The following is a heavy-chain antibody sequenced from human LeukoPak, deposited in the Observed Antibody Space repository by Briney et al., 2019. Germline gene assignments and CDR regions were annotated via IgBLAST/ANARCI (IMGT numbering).Heavy chain of an antibody. CDR2: TYYRSKWYN. Sequence: PSQTLSLTCAISGDSVSSNSAAWNWIRQSPSRGLEWLGRTYYRSKWYNDYAVSVKSRITINPDTSKNQFSLQLNSVTPEDTAVYYCAREGVATILMTDSSSWYGYWGQGTPVTVSS. J-gene: IGHJ4*02. V-gene: IGHV6-1*01. CDR3: AREGVATILMTDSSSWYGY. CDR1: GDSVSSNSAA. D-gene: IGHD6-13*01.